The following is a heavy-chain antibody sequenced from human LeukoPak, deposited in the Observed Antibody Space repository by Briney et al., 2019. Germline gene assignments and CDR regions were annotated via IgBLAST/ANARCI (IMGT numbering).Heavy chain of an antibody. CDR3: ARDDRVGATHYFDY. Sequence: GGSLRLSCAASGFTSSSYWMSWVRQAPGKGLEWVANLKQDGSEKYYVDSVKGRFTISRDNAKNSLYLQMNSLRAEDTAVYYCARDDRVGATHYFDYWGQGTLVTVSS. D-gene: IGHD1-26*01. J-gene: IGHJ4*02. CDR2: LKQDGSEK. V-gene: IGHV3-7*01. CDR1: GFTSSSYW.